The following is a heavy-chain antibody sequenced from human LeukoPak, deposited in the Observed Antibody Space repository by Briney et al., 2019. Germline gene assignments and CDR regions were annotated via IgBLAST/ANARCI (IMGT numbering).Heavy chain of an antibody. D-gene: IGHD2-2*01. CDR3: ARGRTGAAALDF. CDR2: STHTGST. Sequence: SETLSLTCAVYGGSFSGHYWTRIRQAPGKGLEWIGESTHTGSTNYNPSLKSRVTISVDTSKNQFSLKLTSVSAADTAVYHCARGRTGAAALDFWGPGTLVTVSS. CDR1: GGSFSGHY. J-gene: IGHJ4*02. V-gene: IGHV4-34*01.